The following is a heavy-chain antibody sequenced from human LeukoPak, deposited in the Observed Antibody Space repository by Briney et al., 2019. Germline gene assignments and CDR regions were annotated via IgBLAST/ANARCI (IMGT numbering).Heavy chain of an antibody. Sequence: PGGSLRLSCAASGFTFSSYAMSWVRQAPGKGLDWVSGISTSGDSTYYAHSVKGRFTISRDNSKNTLYLQMNSLRAEDTAVYYCAKAVSNWNDAPFDYWGQGTLVTVSS. D-gene: IGHD1-1*01. CDR1: GFTFSSYA. J-gene: IGHJ4*02. CDR3: AKAVSNWNDAPFDY. V-gene: IGHV3-23*01. CDR2: ISTSGDST.